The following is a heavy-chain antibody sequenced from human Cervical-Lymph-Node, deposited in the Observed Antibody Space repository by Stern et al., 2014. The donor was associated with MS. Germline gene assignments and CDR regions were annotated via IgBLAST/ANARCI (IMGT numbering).Heavy chain of an antibody. CDR1: GGSISSSSYY. Sequence: QVQLQESGPGLVKPSETLSLTCTVSGGSISSSSYYWGWIRQPPGKGLEWIGSIYYSGSTYYNPSLKSRVTISVDTSKNQFSLKLSSVTAADTAVYYCARHSGSYPGYFDYWGQGTLVTVSS. J-gene: IGHJ4*02. V-gene: IGHV4-39*01. CDR3: ARHSGSYPGYFDY. CDR2: IYYSGST. D-gene: IGHD1-26*01.